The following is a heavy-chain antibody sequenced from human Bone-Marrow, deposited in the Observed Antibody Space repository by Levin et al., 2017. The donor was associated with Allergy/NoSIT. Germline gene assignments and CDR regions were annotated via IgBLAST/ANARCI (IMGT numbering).Heavy chain of an antibody. D-gene: IGHD2-8*01. CDR3: ARDSGVTGADDY. Sequence: GGSLRLSCAASGFIFRNYAMTWVRQVPGKGLEWLAYISRSGETIYYADSVKGRFTISRDDAKTSLYLQMSSLRAEDTALYYCARDSGVTGADDYWGQGTLVAVSS. CDR2: ISRSGETI. CDR1: GFIFRNYA. J-gene: IGHJ4*02. V-gene: IGHV3-48*01.